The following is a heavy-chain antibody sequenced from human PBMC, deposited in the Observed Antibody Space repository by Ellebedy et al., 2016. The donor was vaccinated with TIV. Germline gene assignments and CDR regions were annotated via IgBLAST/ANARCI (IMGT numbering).Heavy chain of an antibody. CDR1: GFSFRSYW. J-gene: IGHJ5*01. V-gene: IGHV3-7*01. CDR2: IYQDGSEK. CDR3: ARRGSYGDYAVQVNSWLDS. D-gene: IGHD3-16*01. Sequence: GESLKISCAASGFSFRSYWMSWVRQAPGKGLEWVANIYQDGSEKYYVDSVEGRFTISRDNAKSSLYLQMNSLKAEDTAVYFCARRGSYGDYAVQVNSWLDSWGQGTLVTVSS.